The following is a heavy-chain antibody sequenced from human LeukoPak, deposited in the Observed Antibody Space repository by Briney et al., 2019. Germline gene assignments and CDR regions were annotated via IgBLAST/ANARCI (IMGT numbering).Heavy chain of an antibody. J-gene: IGHJ4*02. Sequence: SETLSLTCTVYGGSFSGRYWSWIRQPPGRGLEGVGEINHSGSTNYNPSLKSRVTISVDTSKNQFSLKLNSVTAADTAVYYCARGSAGATLDYWGQGALVTVSS. CDR3: ARGSAGATLDY. V-gene: IGHV4-34*01. CDR2: INHSGST. D-gene: IGHD1-26*01. CDR1: GGSFSGRY.